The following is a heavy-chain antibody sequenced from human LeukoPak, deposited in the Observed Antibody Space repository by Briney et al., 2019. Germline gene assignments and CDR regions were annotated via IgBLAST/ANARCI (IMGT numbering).Heavy chain of an antibody. CDR2: ISSSGGNT. CDR1: GFTFSSYA. Sequence: GGSQRLSCSASGFTFSSYAMHWVRQAPGKGLEYVSSISSSGGNTYYADSLKGRFTISRDNSKNTLYIQMNSLRAEDTAVYYCVKALSGWYPRKLFDYWGQGTLVTVSS. CDR3: VKALSGWYPRKLFDY. J-gene: IGHJ4*02. V-gene: IGHV3-64*05. D-gene: IGHD6-19*01.